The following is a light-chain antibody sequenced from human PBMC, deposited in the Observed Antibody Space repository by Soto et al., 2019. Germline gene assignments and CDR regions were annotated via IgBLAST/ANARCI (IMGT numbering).Light chain of an antibody. CDR1: PSLSSTY. CDR3: QQYVRSPNT. V-gene: IGKV3-20*01. J-gene: IGKJ5*01. Sequence: ETVLTQSPGTLSLSPGEKATLSCRASPSLSSTYLAWYQQKPCQAPRLVIYGASNRAAGIPDRFSGIGSGTDFTLSISRLEPEDFAVYYCQQYVRSPNTFGQGTRLEVK. CDR2: GAS.